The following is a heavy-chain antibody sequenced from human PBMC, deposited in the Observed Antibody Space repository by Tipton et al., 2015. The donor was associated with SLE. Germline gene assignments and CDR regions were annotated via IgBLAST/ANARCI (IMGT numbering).Heavy chain of an antibody. CDR3: ARTKGWYFDL. V-gene: IGHV4-34*01. CDR1: GGSFSGYY. CDR2: INHSGST. Sequence: TLSLTCAVYGGSFSGYYWSWIRQPPGKGLEWIGEINHSGSTNYNPSLKSRVTISVDTSKNQFSLKLSSVTAADTAVYYCARTKGWYFDLWGRGTLVTVSS. J-gene: IGHJ2*01. D-gene: IGHD2-8*01.